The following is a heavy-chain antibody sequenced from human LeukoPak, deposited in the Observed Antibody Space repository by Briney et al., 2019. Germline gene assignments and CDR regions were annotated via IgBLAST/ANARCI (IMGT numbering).Heavy chain of an antibody. V-gene: IGHV3-23*01. CDR3: ARFPGFGEIYYYYYMHG. CDR2: ISGSGGST. J-gene: IGHJ6*03. D-gene: IGHD3-10*01. CDR1: GFTFSSYA. Sequence: GGSLRLSCAASGFTFSSYAVSWVRQAPGKGLEWVSGISGSGGSTYYADSVKGRFTLSRDNSKNTLYLQMNSLRAEDTAVYYCARFPGFGEIYYYYYMHGSGEATTVTVSS.